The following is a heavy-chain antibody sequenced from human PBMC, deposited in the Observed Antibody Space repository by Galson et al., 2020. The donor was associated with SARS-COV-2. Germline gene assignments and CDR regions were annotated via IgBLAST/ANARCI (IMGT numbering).Heavy chain of an antibody. CDR3: ARIVSGSWGVDY. D-gene: IGHD1-26*01. CDR2: ISWNSGSI. V-gene: IGHV3-9*01. J-gene: IGHJ4*02. Sequence: SLKISCAASGFTFDDYAMHWVRQAPGKGLEWVSGISWNSGSIGYADSVKGRFTISRDNAKNSLYLQMNSLRAEDTALYYCARIVSGSWGVDYWGQGTLVTVSS. CDR1: GFTFDDYA.